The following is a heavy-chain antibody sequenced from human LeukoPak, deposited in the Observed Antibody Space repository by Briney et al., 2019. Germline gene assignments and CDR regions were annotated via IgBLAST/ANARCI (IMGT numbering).Heavy chain of an antibody. CDR3: ASGDYYDSSGYYPPDHY. D-gene: IGHD3-22*01. CDR2: IIPIFGTA. J-gene: IGHJ4*02. V-gene: IGHV1-69*05. Sequence: SVKVSCKASGGTVSSYAISWVRQAPGQGLEWMGRIIPIFGTANYAQKFQGRATITTDESTSTAYMELSSLRSEDTAVYYCASGDYYDSSGYYPPDHYWGQGTLVTVSS. CDR1: GGTVSSYA.